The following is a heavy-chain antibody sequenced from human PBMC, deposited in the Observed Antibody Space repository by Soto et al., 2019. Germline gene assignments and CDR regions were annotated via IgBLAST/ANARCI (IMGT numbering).Heavy chain of an antibody. CDR2: VYYSGST. CDR1: GGSVSSSSYY. CDR3: ARATLRYFAHRVAENWFDP. V-gene: IGHV4-39*01. J-gene: IGHJ5*02. Sequence: SETLSLTCTVSGGSVSSSSYYWGWVRQPPGKGLEWTGSVYYSGSTYYNPSLESRVTISVDKSKNQFSLKLRSLTAADTAVYYCARATLRYFAHRVAENWFDPWGQGTLVTVSS. D-gene: IGHD3-9*01.